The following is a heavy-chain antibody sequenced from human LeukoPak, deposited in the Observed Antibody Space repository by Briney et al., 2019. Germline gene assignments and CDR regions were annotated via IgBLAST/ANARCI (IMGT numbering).Heavy chain of an antibody. CDR3: ARIYDSGYGIQIDS. D-gene: IGHD5-12*01. V-gene: IGHV1-2*02. Sequence: ASVKVSCKASGYTFTGYYMHWVRQAPGQGLEWMGWINPNSGGTNYAQKFQGSVTMTRDASMSTGYMEVSRLRFEDTAVYYCARIYDSGYGIQIDSWGQGTLVTVSA. CDR2: INPNSGGT. CDR1: GYTFTGYY. J-gene: IGHJ4*02.